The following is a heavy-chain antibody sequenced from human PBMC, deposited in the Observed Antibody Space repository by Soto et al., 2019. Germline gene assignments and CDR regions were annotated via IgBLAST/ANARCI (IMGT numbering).Heavy chain of an antibody. D-gene: IGHD2-15*01. V-gene: IGHV3-23*01. J-gene: IGHJ4*02. CDR3: AKGQGWSYDDDS. CDR2: IGGSGGT. CDR1: GFTFSSYA. Sequence: EVQLLESGGGLVQPGGSLRLSCAASGFTFSSYAMSWVRLAPGKGLEWFSSIGGSGGTYYADSVKGRFTISRDNSKNMLYLHLNSLRAEDTAMYYCAKGQGWSYDDDSWGQGALVTVSS.